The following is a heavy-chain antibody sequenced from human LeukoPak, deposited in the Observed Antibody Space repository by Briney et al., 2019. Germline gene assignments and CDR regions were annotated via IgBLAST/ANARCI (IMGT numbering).Heavy chain of an antibody. CDR1: GFTFSSYA. J-gene: IGHJ4*02. D-gene: IGHD4-17*01. CDR2: ISSSGGTT. Sequence: TGGSPRLSCAASGFTFSSYAMTWVRQAPGKGLEWVSTISSSGGTTYYADSVKGRFTISRDNSKNTLYLQMNSLRAEDTAVYYCAKGARAALTTNFDYWGQGTLVTVSS. V-gene: IGHV3-23*01. CDR3: AKGARAALTTNFDY.